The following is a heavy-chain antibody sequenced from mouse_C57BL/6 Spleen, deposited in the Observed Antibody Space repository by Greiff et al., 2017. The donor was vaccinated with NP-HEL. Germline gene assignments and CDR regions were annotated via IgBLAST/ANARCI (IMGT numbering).Heavy chain of an antibody. CDR3: ARRGITYAMDY. Sequence: VQLQQPGAELVKPGASVKLSCKASGYTFTSYWMHWVKQRPGQGLEWIGMIHPNSGSTNYNEKFKSKATLTVDKSSSTAYMQLSSLTSEDSAVYYGARRGITYAMDYWGQGTSVTVSS. CDR2: IHPNSGST. CDR1: GYTFTSYW. D-gene: IGHD1-1*01. J-gene: IGHJ4*01. V-gene: IGHV1-64*01.